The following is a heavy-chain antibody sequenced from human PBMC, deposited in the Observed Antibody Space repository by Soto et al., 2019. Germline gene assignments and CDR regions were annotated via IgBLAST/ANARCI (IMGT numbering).Heavy chain of an antibody. J-gene: IGHJ4*02. CDR2: ISGSGGST. CDR3: ATSQPDDILYY. D-gene: IGHD3-9*01. Sequence: EVQLLDSGGGLVQPGGSLRLSCAASGFTFSSYAMSWVRQAPGKGLEWVSAISGSGGSTYYADSVKGRFTISRDNSKNTLYLQMHSLRDADTAVYYGATSQPDDILYYWGQGTLVTVSS. V-gene: IGHV3-23*01. CDR1: GFTFSSYA.